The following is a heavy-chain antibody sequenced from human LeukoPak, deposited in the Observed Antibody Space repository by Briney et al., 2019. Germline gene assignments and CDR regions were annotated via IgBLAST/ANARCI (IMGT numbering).Heavy chain of an antibody. CDR1: GYTFTSYG. CDR3: ARDGYTIFGVVKQLPDY. Sequence: ASVKVSCEASGYTFTSYGISWVRQAPGQGLEWMGWISAYNGNTNYAQKFQGRVTMTTDTSTSTAYMELRSLRSDDTAVYYCARDGYTIFGVVKQLPDYWGQGTLVTVSS. D-gene: IGHD3-3*01. CDR2: ISAYNGNT. V-gene: IGHV1-18*01. J-gene: IGHJ4*02.